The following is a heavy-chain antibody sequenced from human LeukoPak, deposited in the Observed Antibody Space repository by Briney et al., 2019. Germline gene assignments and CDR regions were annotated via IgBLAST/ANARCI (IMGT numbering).Heavy chain of an antibody. CDR2: ISNDGSKK. J-gene: IGHJ4*02. Sequence: GGSLRLSCAASGFTFRSSAMHWVRQAPGKGLEWVAIISNDGSKKYYVDSVKGRFTISRDDSKNTLYLQMNSLRAEDTDVYYCAKDDYGGTLSYWGQGTLVTVSS. V-gene: IGHV3-30*18. CDR3: AKDDYGGTLSY. CDR1: GFTFRSSA. D-gene: IGHD4-23*01.